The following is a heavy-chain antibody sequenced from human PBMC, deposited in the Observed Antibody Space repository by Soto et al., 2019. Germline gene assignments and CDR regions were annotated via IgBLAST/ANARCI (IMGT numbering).Heavy chain of an antibody. CDR3: ARDLLLWFGELSSGMDV. Sequence: PGGSLRLSCAASGFTFSSYAMHWVRQAPGKGLEWVAVISYDGSNKYYADSVKGRFTISRDNSKNTLYLQMNSLRAEDTAVYYCARDLLLWFGELSSGMDVWGQGTTVTVSS. CDR2: ISYDGSNK. CDR1: GFTFSSYA. J-gene: IGHJ6*02. D-gene: IGHD3-10*01. V-gene: IGHV3-30-3*01.